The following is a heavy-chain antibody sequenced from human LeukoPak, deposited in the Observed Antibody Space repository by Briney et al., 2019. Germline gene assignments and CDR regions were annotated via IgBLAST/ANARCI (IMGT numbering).Heavy chain of an antibody. CDR1: GYTFTSYA. V-gene: IGHV1-69*05. Sequence: ASVKVSCKASGYTFTSYAISWVRQAPGQGLEWMGGIIPIFGTANYAQKFQGRVTITTDESTSTAYMELSSLRSEDTAVYYCARGGSSSWYFDYWGQGTLVTVSS. CDR3: ARGGSSSWYFDY. D-gene: IGHD6-13*01. CDR2: IIPIFGTA. J-gene: IGHJ4*02.